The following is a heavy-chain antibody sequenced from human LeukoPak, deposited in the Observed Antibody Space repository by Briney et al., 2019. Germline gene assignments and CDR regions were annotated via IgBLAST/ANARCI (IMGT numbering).Heavy chain of an antibody. J-gene: IGHJ4*02. CDR1: GFTFSSYS. V-gene: IGHV3-48*01. CDR3: ARVNKGIRTARSSWYPDGDD. CDR2: ISSSSSTI. D-gene: IGHD6-13*01. Sequence: PGGSLRLSCAASGFTFSSYSMNWVRQAPGKGLEWVSYISSSSSTIYYADSVKGRFTISRDNAKNSLYLQMNSLRAEDTAVYYCARVNKGIRTARSSWYPDGDDWGQGTLVTVSS.